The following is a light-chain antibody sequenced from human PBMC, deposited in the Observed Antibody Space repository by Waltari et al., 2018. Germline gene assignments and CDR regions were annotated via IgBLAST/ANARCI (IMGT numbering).Light chain of an antibody. CDR1: NSDVGGSNY. V-gene: IGLV2-23*02. CDR3: CSYAGTNSLV. CDR2: DVA. Sequence: QSALTPPASVSGSPGQSIIISCPGPNSDVGGSNYVSWYQQRPGEVPKLLIYDVAKRPSVVSDRFSGAKSGNTASLTISGLLPEDEADYYCCSYAGTNSLVFGGGTRLTVL. J-gene: IGLJ2*01.